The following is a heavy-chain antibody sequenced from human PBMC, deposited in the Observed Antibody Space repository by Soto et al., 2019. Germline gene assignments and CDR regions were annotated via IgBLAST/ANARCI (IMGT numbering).Heavy chain of an antibody. J-gene: IGHJ5*02. Sequence: GGSLRLSCAGSGFTFKNYAMNWVRQAPGKGLEWVSAIGSEGGGIQYADSVKGRFTISRDNSRNTLYLQMDSLRVEDTAMYFCARYRTPDVSRLFDPWGRGTLVTVSS. CDR1: GFTFKNYA. CDR2: IGSEGGGI. CDR3: ARYRTPDVSRLFDP. V-gene: IGHV3-23*01. D-gene: IGHD2-2*02.